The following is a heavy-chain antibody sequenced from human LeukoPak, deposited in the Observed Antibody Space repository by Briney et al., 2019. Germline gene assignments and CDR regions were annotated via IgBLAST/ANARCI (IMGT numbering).Heavy chain of an antibody. Sequence: PSETLSLTCTVSGGSISRSSYYWVWIRQPPGKGLEWIGSTHYSGNTYYNPSLKSRVTISVDTSKNQFSLKLSSVTAADTAVYYCARTYYDSSDIYAFDIWGQGTMVTVSS. D-gene: IGHD3-22*01. V-gene: IGHV4-39*01. J-gene: IGHJ3*02. CDR3: ARTYYDSSDIYAFDI. CDR2: THYSGNT. CDR1: GGSISRSSYY.